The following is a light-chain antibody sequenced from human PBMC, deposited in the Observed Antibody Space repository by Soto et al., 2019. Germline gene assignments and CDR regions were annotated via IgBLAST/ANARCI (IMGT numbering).Light chain of an antibody. V-gene: IGLV1-40*01. Sequence: QAVVTQPPSVSGAPGQTVIISCTGSSSNIGADYDVHWYRQLPGTAPKLLIFDNNSRPSGVPDRFSGSRSGTSASLAITGLQAEDDADYYCQSYDSNLGGAVFGGGTQLTVL. CDR3: QSYDSNLGGAV. CDR2: DNN. CDR1: SSNIGADYD. J-gene: IGLJ7*01.